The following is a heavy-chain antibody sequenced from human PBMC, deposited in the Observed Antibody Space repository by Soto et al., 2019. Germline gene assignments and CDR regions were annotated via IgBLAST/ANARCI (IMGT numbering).Heavy chain of an antibody. D-gene: IGHD6-13*01. Sequence: SETLSPTCTVSVGSIRSGGYYWSCIRQTPERGLEWCGYVHYSGNTFYNPSLKSRATISLDTSRNQFSLNLSSVTAADSAAYYCAREIMAADHFDYWGQGALVTVSS. V-gene: IGHV4-30-4*01. CDR1: VGSIRSGGYY. CDR3: AREIMAADHFDY. J-gene: IGHJ4*02. CDR2: VHYSGNT.